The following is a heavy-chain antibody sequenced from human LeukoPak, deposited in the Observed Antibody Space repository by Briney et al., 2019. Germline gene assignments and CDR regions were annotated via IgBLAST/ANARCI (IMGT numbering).Heavy chain of an antibody. CDR2: ISAYNGNT. D-gene: IGHD1-26*01. J-gene: IGHJ4*02. CDR1: GYTFTSYG. Sequence: ASVKVSCKASGYTFTSYGINWVRQAPGQGLEWMGWISAYNGNTNYAQKLQGRVTMTADTSTSTAYMELRSLRSDDTAVYYCARDLDQYSGRYGGFGHDFWGQGTLVTVSS. CDR3: ARDLDQYSGRYGGFGHDF. V-gene: IGHV1-18*01.